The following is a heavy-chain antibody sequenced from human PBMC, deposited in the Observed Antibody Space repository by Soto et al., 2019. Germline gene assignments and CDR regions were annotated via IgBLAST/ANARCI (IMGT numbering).Heavy chain of an antibody. J-gene: IGHJ6*02. CDR3: AREGYSGYDFHYYYGMDV. V-gene: IGHV1-2*04. CDR2: INPNSGGT. CDR1: GYTFTSYA. Sequence: ASVKVSCKASGYTFTSYAMNWVRQAPGQGLEWMGWINPNSGGTNYAQKLQGWVTMTRDTSISTAYMELSRLRSDDTAVYYCAREGYSGYDFHYYYGMDVWGQGTTVTVSS. D-gene: IGHD5-12*01.